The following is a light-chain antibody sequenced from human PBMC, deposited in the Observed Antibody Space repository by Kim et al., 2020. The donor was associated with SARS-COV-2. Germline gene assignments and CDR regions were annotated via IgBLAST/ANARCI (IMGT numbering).Light chain of an antibody. J-gene: IGKJ2*01. CDR2: DIS. V-gene: IGKV3-11*01. CDR1: QGVSSY. CDR3: QQRSNWPLMYT. Sequence: SPGERATLSCMASQGVSSYLSWFQQKPGQAPRLLIYDISNRATGIPARFRGSGSGTDFTLTISSLEPEDFAVYYCQQRSNWPLMYTFGQGTKLEI.